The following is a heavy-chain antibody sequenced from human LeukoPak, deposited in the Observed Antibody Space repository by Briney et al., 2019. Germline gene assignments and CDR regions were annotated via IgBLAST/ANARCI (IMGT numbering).Heavy chain of an antibody. Sequence: GGSLRLSCAASGCTFSSYARNWVRQAPGKGLEWVSGISASGAGTYYADSVKGRFTIARDNSKNPLYLHMNRLRAEDTAVYYCARSLSRLYSSSWYYFDYWGQGTLVTVSS. J-gene: IGHJ4*02. D-gene: IGHD6-13*01. CDR3: ARSLSRLYSSSWYYFDY. CDR2: ISASGAGT. V-gene: IGHV3-23*01. CDR1: GCTFSSYA.